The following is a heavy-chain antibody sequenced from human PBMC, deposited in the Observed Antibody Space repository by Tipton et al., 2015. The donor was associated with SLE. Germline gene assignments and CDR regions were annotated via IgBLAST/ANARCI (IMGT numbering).Heavy chain of an antibody. Sequence: TLSLTCTVSGGSISSDSYYWGWIRQPQGKGLEWIGYIYHRGTTYYNPSLKSRVTILVDTSKNQFSLRVTSVTAADTAVYYCARHYGSSFDFWGQGSLVTVSS. CDR2: IYHRGTT. CDR1: GGSISSDSYY. CDR3: ARHYGSSFDF. V-gene: IGHV4-39*07. J-gene: IGHJ4*02. D-gene: IGHD6-13*01.